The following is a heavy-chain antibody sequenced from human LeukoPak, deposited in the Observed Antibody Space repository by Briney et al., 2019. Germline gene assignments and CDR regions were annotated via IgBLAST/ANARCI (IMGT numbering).Heavy chain of an antibody. CDR2: IIPIFGTA. Sequence: SVKVSCKASGGTFSSYAISWVRQAPGQGLEWMGGIIPIFGTANYAQKFQGRVTITTDESTSTAYMELSSLRAEDTAVYYCARGGSGSFQVNYNPFYMDVWGRGTTVRVSS. CDR1: GGTFSSYA. V-gene: IGHV1-69*05. D-gene: IGHD3-10*01. J-gene: IGHJ6*03. CDR3: ARGGSGSFQVNYNPFYMDV.